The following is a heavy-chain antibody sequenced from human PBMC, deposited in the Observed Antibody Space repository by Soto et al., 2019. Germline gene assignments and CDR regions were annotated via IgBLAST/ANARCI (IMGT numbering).Heavy chain of an antibody. D-gene: IGHD6-19*01. V-gene: IGHV5-51*01. Sequence: GESLKISCKGSGYSFTSYWIGWVRQMPGKGLEWMGIIYPGDSDTRYSPSFQGQVTISADKSISTAYLQWSSLKASDTAMYYCARRNSSGFLYYYGMDVWGQGTTVTVS. J-gene: IGHJ6*02. CDR3: ARRNSSGFLYYYGMDV. CDR2: IYPGDSDT. CDR1: GYSFTSYW.